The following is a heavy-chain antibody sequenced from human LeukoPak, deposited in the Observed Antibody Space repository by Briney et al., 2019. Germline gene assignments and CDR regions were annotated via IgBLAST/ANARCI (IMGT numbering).Heavy chain of an antibody. CDR2: ISGSGGST. J-gene: IGHJ5*02. CDR1: GFAFSSYA. CDR3: ANSYCGGDCYLP. Sequence: GGSLRLSCAASGFAFSSYAMSWVRQAPGKGLEWVSAISGSGGSTDYADSVKGRFTISRDNSKNTLYLQMNSLRVEDTAVYYCANSYCGGDCYLPWGQGTLVTVSS. D-gene: IGHD2-21*02. V-gene: IGHV3-23*01.